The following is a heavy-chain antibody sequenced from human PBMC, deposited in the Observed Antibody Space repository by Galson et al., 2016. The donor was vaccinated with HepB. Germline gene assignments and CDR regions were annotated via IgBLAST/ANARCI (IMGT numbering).Heavy chain of an antibody. CDR1: GFTFSRYD. Sequence: SLRLSCAASGFTFSRYDMHWVRQAPGKGLEWVSAIGIADETYYAGSAKGRFTISRDNAKNSLYLQMHSMRAEDTAVYYCARDHFSRANYYGMDVWGQGTTVTVSS. CDR2: IGIADET. D-gene: IGHD3-3*02. J-gene: IGHJ6*02. CDR3: ARDHFSRANYYGMDV. V-gene: IGHV3-13*01.